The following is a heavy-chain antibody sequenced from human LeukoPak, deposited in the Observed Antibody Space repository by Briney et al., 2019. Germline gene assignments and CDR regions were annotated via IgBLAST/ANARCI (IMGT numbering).Heavy chain of an antibody. J-gene: IGHJ4*02. CDR1: GYTFTGYY. CDR2: INPNSGGT. V-gene: IGHV1-2*02. Sequence: ASVKVSCKASGYTFTGYYMHWVRQAPGQGLEWMGWINPNSGGTNYAQKFQGRVTMTRDTSISTAYMELSRLRSDDTAVYYCARAGYCTNGVCYSAEEEGYYFDYWGQGTLVTVSS. D-gene: IGHD2-8*01. CDR3: ARAGYCTNGVCYSAEEEGYYFDY.